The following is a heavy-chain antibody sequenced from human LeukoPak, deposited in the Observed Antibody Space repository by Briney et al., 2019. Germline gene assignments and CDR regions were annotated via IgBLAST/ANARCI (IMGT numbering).Heavy chain of an antibody. CDR1: GFTFSSYS. Sequence: GGSLRLSCAASGFTFSSYSMNWVRQAPGKGLEWVSSISSSSSYIYYADSVKGRFTISRDNSKNTLYLQMNSLRAEDTAVYYCAILANMDFDYWGQGTLVTVSS. V-gene: IGHV3-21*01. CDR2: ISSSSSYI. CDR3: AILANMDFDY. D-gene: IGHD2/OR15-2a*01. J-gene: IGHJ4*02.